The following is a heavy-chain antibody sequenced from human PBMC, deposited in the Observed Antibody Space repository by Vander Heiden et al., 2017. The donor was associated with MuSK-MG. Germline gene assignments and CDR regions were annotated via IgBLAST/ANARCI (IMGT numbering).Heavy chain of an antibody. CDR3: TRGHTIIPY. CDR2: ITTKPYGGTT. Sequence: EVQLVESGGGLVQPGRSLRLSCTASGFTFGDSAMSWFRQAPGKGLGWVGFITTKPYGGTTDYAASVKGRFTISRDDSKSIDYLQMNSLKTEDTAAYYCTRGHTIIPYWGQRTLVTVSS. J-gene: IGHJ4*02. CDR1: GFTFGDSA. V-gene: IGHV3-49*03. D-gene: IGHD3-22*01.